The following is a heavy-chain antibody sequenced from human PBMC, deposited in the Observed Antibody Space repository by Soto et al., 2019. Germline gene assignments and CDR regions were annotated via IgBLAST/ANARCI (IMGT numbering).Heavy chain of an antibody. CDR1: GYAFTTSG. D-gene: IGHD1-1*01. V-gene: IGHV1-18*01. J-gene: IGHJ4*02. CDR3: ARGRYGDY. CDR2: ISAHNGNT. Sequence: QVHLVQSGAEVKKPGASVKVSCKGSGYAFTTSGITWVRQAPGQGLVWMGWISAHNGNTNYAQKLQGRVTVTRDTSTSTAYMELRSLRSDDTAVYYCARGRYGDYWGQGALVTVSS.